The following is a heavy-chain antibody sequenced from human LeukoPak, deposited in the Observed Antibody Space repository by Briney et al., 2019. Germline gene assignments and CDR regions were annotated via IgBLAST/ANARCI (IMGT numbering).Heavy chain of an antibody. CDR1: GFTFSNYW. D-gene: IGHD2-21*02. J-gene: IGHJ4*02. Sequence: GRSLRLSCAASGFTFSNYWMSWVRQAPGKGLEWVANIKEDGSDTYFVDSVRGRFTISRDNAKNLLFLHMNSLRGEDTAVYYCARDQWRLFDYWGQGTLVTVSS. CDR3: ARDQWRLFDY. V-gene: IGHV3-7*04. CDR2: IKEDGSDT.